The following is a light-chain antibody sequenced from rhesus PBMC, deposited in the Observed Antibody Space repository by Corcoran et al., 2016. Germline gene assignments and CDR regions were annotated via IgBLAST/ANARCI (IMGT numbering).Light chain of an antibody. CDR1: TSDIGGYND. J-gene: IGLJ1*01. V-gene: IGLV2S9*01. CDR2: DVS. Sequence: QSALTQPPSVSASPGQSVTISCTGTTSDIGGYNDVSWYQQYPGAAPRLLIFDVSSRPSGVSERFSASKSANTASLTISGLQAEDEADYFCCSYAGTDIFYVFGGGTRLTVL. CDR3: CSYAGTDIFYV.